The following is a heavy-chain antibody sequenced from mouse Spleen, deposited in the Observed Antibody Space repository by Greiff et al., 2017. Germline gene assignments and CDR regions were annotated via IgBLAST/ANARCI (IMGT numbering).Heavy chain of an antibody. CDR2: IWAGGST. Sequence: VKLMESGPGLVAPSQSLSITCTVSGFSLTSYGVHWVRQPPGKGLEWLGVIWAGGSTNYNSALMSRLSISKDNSKSQVFLKMNSLQTDDTAMYYCARAPVVATDYFDYWGQGTTLTVSS. CDR3: ARAPVVATDYFDY. D-gene: IGHD1-1*01. CDR1: GFSLTSYG. V-gene: IGHV2-9*02. J-gene: IGHJ2*01.